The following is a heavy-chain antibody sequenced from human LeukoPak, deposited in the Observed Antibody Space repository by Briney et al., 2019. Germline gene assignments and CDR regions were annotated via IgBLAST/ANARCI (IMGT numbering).Heavy chain of an antibody. CDR3: AREKRLLWFGEFYYYYGMDV. V-gene: IGHV4-30-4*01. CDR1: GGSISSGDYY. Sequence: SETLSLTYTVSGGSISSGDYYWSWIRQPPGKGLEWIGYIYYSGSTYYNPSLKSRVTISVDTSKNQFSLKLSSVTAADTAVYYCAREKRLLWFGEFYYYYGMDVWGQGTTVTVSS. J-gene: IGHJ6*02. D-gene: IGHD3-10*01. CDR2: IYYSGST.